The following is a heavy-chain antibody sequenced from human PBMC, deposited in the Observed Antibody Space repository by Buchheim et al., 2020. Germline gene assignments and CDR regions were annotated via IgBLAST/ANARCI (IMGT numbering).Heavy chain of an antibody. Sequence: QVQLAESGGGAVQPGGSLRLSCAASGFRFSSYGMHWVRQAPGKGLEWLGVIWYDGSNKFHADSVKGRYIISRDNSKNMFYLQMSSLRAEDTAVYYCARDRSWPAGHFDLWGQGAL. J-gene: IGHJ4*02. V-gene: IGHV3-33*01. CDR1: GFRFSSYG. CDR2: IWYDGSNK. CDR3: ARDRSWPAGHFDL. D-gene: IGHD1-14*01.